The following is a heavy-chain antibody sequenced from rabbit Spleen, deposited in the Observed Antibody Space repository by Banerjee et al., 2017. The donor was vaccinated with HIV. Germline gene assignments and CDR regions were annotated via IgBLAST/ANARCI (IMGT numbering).Heavy chain of an antibody. CDR2: IDPIFGST. CDR3: LRDRANIGGDYGPYYFDL. V-gene: IGHV1S7*01. J-gene: IGHJ4*01. D-gene: IGHD2-1*01. Sequence: QSLEESGGGLVQPGGSLKLSCKASEFDFSNYGVSWVRQAPGKGLEWIGYIDPIFGSTYYASWVNGRFTISRHNAQNTLYLQLDSLTAADTATYFCLRDRANIGGDYGPYYFDLWGQGTLVTVS. CDR1: EFDFSNYG.